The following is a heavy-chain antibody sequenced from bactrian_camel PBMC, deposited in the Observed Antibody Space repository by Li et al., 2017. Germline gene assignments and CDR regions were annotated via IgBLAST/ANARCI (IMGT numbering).Heavy chain of an antibody. CDR2: ITTGGDT. CDR1: TFTSNHCG. V-gene: IGHV3S60*01. J-gene: IGHJ4*01. Sequence: HVQLVESGGGLVQPGGSLALSCTAPTFTSNHCGVHWFRQAPGKEREFVSSITTGGDTSYADSVKGRFTISKDKSQNTMYLQMNSLKPEDTAIYYCAAGFFPPSGGPKWRLVEPWEYSYWSQGTQVTV. D-gene: IGHD8*01. CDR3: AAGFFPPSGGPKWRLVEPWEYSY.